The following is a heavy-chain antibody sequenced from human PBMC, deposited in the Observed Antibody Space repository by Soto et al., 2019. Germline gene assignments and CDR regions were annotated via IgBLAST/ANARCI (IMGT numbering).Heavy chain of an antibody. CDR3: ARRPPGYGVNWFDP. J-gene: IGHJ5*02. CDR2: IYYSGAT. D-gene: IGHD4-17*01. V-gene: IGHV4-31*03. CDR1: GASLSSGGYY. Sequence: QVQLQESGPGLVKPSETLSLTCSVSGASLSSGGYYWSWIRQLPGKGLEWIGYIYYSGATYYNPSLKSRAYISEDKSKNHFSLTLTSVTAADTGVYYCARRPPGYGVNWFDPWGQGTLVTVSS.